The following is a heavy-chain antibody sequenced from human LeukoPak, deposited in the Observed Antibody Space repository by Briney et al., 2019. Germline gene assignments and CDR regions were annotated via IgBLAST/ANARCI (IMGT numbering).Heavy chain of an antibody. D-gene: IGHD2/OR15-2a*01. CDR1: GGSISTSYF. Sequence: SETLSLTCAVSGGSISTSYFWGWIRQPPGKGLEWIGSIYYSGISFYNPSFKSRVTISVDTSKNQFSLKLTSVTAADTAVYYCARPLDTTFFNAFDIWGQGTMVTVSS. J-gene: IGHJ3*02. CDR2: IYYSGIS. V-gene: IGHV4-39*01. CDR3: ARPLDTTFFNAFDI.